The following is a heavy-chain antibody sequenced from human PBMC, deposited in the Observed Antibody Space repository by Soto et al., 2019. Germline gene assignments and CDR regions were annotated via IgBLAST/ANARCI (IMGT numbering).Heavy chain of an antibody. Sequence: QMQLQESGPGLVKPSQTLSLTCTVSGGSISSGDYYWSWIRQPPGKGLEWIGYIYYSGSTYYNPSLKSRLXXXVXXSKNQFSLKLSSVTAADTAVYYCASSRYGYTFYDYWGQGTLVTVSS. V-gene: IGHV4-30-4*01. CDR1: GGSISSGDYY. CDR2: IYYSGST. CDR3: ASSRYGYTFYDY. D-gene: IGHD5-18*01. J-gene: IGHJ4*02.